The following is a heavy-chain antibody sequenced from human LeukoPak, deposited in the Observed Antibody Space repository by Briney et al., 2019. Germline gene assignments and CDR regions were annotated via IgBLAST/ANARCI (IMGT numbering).Heavy chain of an antibody. V-gene: IGHV3-43D*03. Sequence: GGSLRLSCAASGFTFDDYAMHWVRQAPGKGLEWVSLISWDGGSTYYADSVKGRFTISRDNAKNSLYLQMNSLRAEDTAVYYCARDGYYDFWSGYYIYWGQGTLVTVSS. CDR2: ISWDGGST. D-gene: IGHD3-3*01. J-gene: IGHJ4*02. CDR1: GFTFDDYA. CDR3: ARDGYYDFWSGYYIY.